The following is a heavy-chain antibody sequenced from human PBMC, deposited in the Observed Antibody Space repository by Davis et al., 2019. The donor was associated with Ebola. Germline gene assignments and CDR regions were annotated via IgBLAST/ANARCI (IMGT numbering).Heavy chain of an antibody. D-gene: IGHD3-16*01. CDR3: ARRRFGLGWFDP. CDR2: MNPNSGST. J-gene: IGHJ5*02. V-gene: IGHV1-8*01. Sequence: ASVKVSCKASGYTFTSYDINWVRQATGQGLEWMGWMNPNSGSTGYAQKFQGRVTMTRNTSISTAYMELSSLRSEDTAVYYCARRRFGLGWFDPWGQGTLVTVSS. CDR1: GYTFTSYD.